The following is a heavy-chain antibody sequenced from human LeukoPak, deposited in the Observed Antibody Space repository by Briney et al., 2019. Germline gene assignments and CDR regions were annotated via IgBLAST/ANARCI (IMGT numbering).Heavy chain of an antibody. CDR1: GGSISSDY. V-gene: IGHV4-59*01. J-gene: IGHJ4*02. Sequence: SETLSLTCTVYGGSISSDYWSWIRQPPGKGLDWIGYIYYSGGTNYNPSLKSRVTISVDTSKKQFSLKLTSVTAADTAVYYCARVGTVLDGGYWGQGILVTVSS. CDR3: ARVGTVLDGGY. CDR2: IYYSGGT. D-gene: IGHD1-7*01.